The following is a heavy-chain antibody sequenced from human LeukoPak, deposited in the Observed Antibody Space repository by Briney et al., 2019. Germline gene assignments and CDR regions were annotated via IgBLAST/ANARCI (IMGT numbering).Heavy chain of an antibody. CDR1: GFTFSSYS. J-gene: IGHJ3*02. V-gene: IGHV3-48*01. CDR2: ISSSSSTI. Sequence: GGSLRLSCAASGFTFSSYSMNWVRQAPGKGLEWVSYISSSSSTIYSADSVKGRFTISRDNAKNSLYLQMNSLRAEDTAVYCCAGEGFDIWGQGTMVTVSS. CDR3: AGEGFDI.